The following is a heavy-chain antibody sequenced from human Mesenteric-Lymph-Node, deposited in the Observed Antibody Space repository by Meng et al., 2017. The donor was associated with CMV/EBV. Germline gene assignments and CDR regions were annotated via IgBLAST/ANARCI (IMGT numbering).Heavy chain of an antibody. Sequence: SETLSLTCAVYGGSFSGYYWSWIRQPPGKGLEWIGEIYHSGSTNYNPSLKSRVTISVDKSKNQFSLKLSSVTAADTAVYYCARDPRQLDSVYYYYGMDVWGQGTTVTVSS. D-gene: IGHD6-13*01. CDR2: IYHSGST. J-gene: IGHJ6*02. CDR3: ARDPRQLDSVYYYYGMDV. V-gene: IGHV4-34*01. CDR1: GGSFSGYY.